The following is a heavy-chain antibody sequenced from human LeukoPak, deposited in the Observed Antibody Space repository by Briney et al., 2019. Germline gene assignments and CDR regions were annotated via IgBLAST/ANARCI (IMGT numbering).Heavy chain of an antibody. CDR1: GFTFSTYA. J-gene: IGHJ4*02. CDR2: ISYDGGYK. D-gene: IGHD6-6*01. V-gene: IGHV3-30*18. Sequence: PGGSLRLSCAATGFTFSTYAMHWVRQSPGKGLEWVALISYDGGYKYYADSVKGRFTISRDNSKDTLSLQMNSLRAEDTAVYYCAKDDALLKSYSSSSLGYWGQGTLVTVSS. CDR3: AKDDALLKSYSSSSLGY.